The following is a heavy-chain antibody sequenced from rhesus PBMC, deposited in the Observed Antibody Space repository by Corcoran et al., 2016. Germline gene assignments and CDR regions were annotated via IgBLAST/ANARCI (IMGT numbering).Heavy chain of an antibody. J-gene: IGHJ4*01. Sequence: QVYLQASGPGLVKPSETLSLTCSVSGASMTDYCWRWVRRPPGTRLEWMGEINGNGGATNYNPSLKSRVTISKDASKRQVSLYLKSVTAADTAIYYCARDGRVGPYWGQGVLVTVST. CDR3: ARDGRVGPY. CDR2: INGNGGAT. CDR1: GASMTDYC. V-gene: IGHV4-80*01. D-gene: IGHD1-44*02.